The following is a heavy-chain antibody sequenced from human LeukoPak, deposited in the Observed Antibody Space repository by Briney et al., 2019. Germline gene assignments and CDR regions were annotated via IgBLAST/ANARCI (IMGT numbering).Heavy chain of an antibody. Sequence: PSETLSLTCTVSGGSISSSSYYWGWIRQPPGKGLEWIGSIYYSGSTYYNPSLKSRVTISVDTSKNQFSLKLSSATAADTAVYYCARRGDQTIFGVVIVGFDYWGQGTLVTVSS. CDR2: IYYSGST. J-gene: IGHJ4*02. V-gene: IGHV4-39*01. CDR3: ARRGDQTIFGVVIVGFDY. CDR1: GGSISSSSYY. D-gene: IGHD3-3*01.